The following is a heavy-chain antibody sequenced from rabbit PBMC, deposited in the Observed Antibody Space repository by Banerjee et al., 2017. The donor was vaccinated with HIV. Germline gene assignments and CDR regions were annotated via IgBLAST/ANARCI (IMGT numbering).Heavy chain of an antibody. CDR1: GFSFSSSYY. V-gene: IGHV1S40*01. CDR3: ARRDSDGGFDL. D-gene: IGHD6-1*01. CDR2: IYAGSTGST. Sequence: QSLEESGGDLVKPGASLTLTCTASGFSFSSSYYMCWVRQAPGKGLEWIACIYAGSTGSTYYASWAKGRFTISKTSSTTVTLQMTSLTAADTATYFCARRDSDGGFDLWGPGTLVTVS. J-gene: IGHJ4*01.